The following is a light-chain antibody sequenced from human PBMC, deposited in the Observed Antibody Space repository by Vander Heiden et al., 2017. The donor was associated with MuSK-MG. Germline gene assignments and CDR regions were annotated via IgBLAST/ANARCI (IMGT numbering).Light chain of an antibody. V-gene: IGKV4-1*01. J-gene: IGKJ5*01. Sequence: IVMTQSPDSLAVSLGVRATINCKSSQSVLHSSNNKNYLAWHQQKPGQPPKVLISWASTRESGVPDRFSGSGSGTDFTLTISSLQAEDVAVYYCQQDYSSPSTFGQGTQLEIK. CDR3: QQDYSSPST. CDR1: QSVLHSSNNKNY. CDR2: WAS.